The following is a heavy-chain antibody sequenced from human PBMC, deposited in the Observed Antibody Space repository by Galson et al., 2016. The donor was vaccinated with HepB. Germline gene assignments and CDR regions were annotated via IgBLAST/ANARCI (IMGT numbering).Heavy chain of an antibody. V-gene: IGHV5-10-1*01. J-gene: IGHJ4*02. CDR3: ARYDYGDPFDY. CDR1: GYSFTSYW. CDR2: LAPSDSYT. Sequence: QSGAEVKKPGESLRISCKGSGYSFTSYWISWVRQMPVKVLEWIGRLAPSDSYTNYSPSFQGHGTISADKSISTAYLQWSSLKAPDPAMYYCARYDYGDPFDYWGQGTLVTVSS. D-gene: IGHD4-17*01.